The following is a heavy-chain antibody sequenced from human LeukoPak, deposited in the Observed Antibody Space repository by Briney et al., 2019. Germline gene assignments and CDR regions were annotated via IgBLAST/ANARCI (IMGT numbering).Heavy chain of an antibody. V-gene: IGHV4-30-2*01. J-gene: IGHJ4*02. CDR3: AREGNQWGSGSFDY. CDR1: GGSISSGGYS. D-gene: IGHD3-22*01. CDR2: IYHSGSS. Sequence: SETLSLTCAVSGGSISSGGYSWSWIRQPPGKGLEWIGYIYHSGSSYHNPSLKSRVTISVDRSKNQFSLKLSSVTAADTAVYYCAREGNQWGSGSFDYWGQGTLVTVSS.